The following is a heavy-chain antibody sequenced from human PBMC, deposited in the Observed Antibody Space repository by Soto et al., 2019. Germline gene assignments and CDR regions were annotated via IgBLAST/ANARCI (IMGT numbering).Heavy chain of an antibody. J-gene: IGHJ5*02. CDR3: ARDTGGTPICGFDP. Sequence: ASVKVSCKASGYTITSYGISWVRQAPGQGLEWLGCLSPYTGNPNSAQKLHGRVTMTPDTPTSPAYLELRRLRSHDPAVYFCARDTGGTPICGFDPWGQGTLVTVSS. CDR1: GYTITSYG. CDR2: LSPYTGNP. V-gene: IGHV1-18*01.